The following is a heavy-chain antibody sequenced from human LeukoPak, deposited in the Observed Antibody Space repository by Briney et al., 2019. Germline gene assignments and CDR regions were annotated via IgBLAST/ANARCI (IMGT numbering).Heavy chain of an antibody. V-gene: IGHV3-74*01. J-gene: IGHJ5*02. CDR3: ASHRVVRGVFDP. CDR1: GFTFSTYW. D-gene: IGHD3-10*01. CDR2: INSDGSSA. Sequence: AGGSLRFSCAATGFTFSTYWMHWVRQAPGKGLLWVSRINSDGSSATYADSVKGRFNISRDNAKNTLYLQMNSLRAEDTAVYYCASHRVVRGVFDPWGQGTLVTVSS.